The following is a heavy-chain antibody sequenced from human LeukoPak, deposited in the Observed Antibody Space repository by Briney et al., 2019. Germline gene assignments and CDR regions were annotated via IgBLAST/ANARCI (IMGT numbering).Heavy chain of an antibody. J-gene: IGHJ4*02. CDR2: IYYSGST. CDR1: GGSISSYY. Sequence: SETLSLTCTVSGGSISSYYWSWIRQPPGKGLEWIGYIYYSGSTNYNPSLRSRVTISVDTSKNQFSLKVSSVTAVDTAVYYCARKSRDGYLFDFWGQGTLVTVSS. D-gene: IGHD5-24*01. CDR3: ARKSRDGYLFDF. V-gene: IGHV4-59*12.